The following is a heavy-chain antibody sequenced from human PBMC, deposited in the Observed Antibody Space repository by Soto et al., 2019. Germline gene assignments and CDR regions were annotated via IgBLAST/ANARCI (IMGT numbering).Heavy chain of an antibody. Sequence: GASVKVSCKASGYTFTSYGISWVRQAPGQGLEWMGWISAYNGNTNYAQKLQGRVTMTTDTSTSTAYMELRSLRSDDTAVYYCARWTYCSSTSCYEDWFDPWGQGTLVTVSS. CDR1: GYTFTSYG. CDR2: ISAYNGNT. J-gene: IGHJ5*02. D-gene: IGHD2-2*01. V-gene: IGHV1-18*01. CDR3: ARWTYCSSTSCYEDWFDP.